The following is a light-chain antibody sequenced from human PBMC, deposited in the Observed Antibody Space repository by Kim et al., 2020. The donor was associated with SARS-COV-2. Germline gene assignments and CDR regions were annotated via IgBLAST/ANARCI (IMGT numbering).Light chain of an antibody. V-gene: IGKV3-20*01. CDR3: QHYGTSPYT. Sequence: LSPGERATLSCRASQSVTSNSLAWYQQKPGQPPRLLIYDATTRATGIPDRFTGSGSGTDFTLTITRLEPEDFALYHCQHYGTSPYTFGQETKLEIK. CDR2: DAT. J-gene: IGKJ2*01. CDR1: QSVTSNS.